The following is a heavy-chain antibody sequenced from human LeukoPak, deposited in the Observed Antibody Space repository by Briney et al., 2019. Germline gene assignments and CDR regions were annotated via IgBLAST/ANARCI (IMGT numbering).Heavy chain of an antibody. J-gene: IGHJ6*03. CDR1: GYTFASFG. CDR2: IDTHNGDT. Sequence: ASVKVSCKASGYTFASFGITWVRQAPGQGLEWMGWIDTHNGDTNYAQKLQGRVTMTTDTSTSTAYMELRSLRSDDTAVYYCARDGYRLSGYFYYMDVWGKGTTVTVSS. D-gene: IGHD2-2*03. V-gene: IGHV1-18*01. CDR3: ARDGYRLSGYFYYMDV.